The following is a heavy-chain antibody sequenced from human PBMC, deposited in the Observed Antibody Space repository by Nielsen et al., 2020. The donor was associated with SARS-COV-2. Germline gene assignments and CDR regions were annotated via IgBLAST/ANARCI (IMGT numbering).Heavy chain of an antibody. CDR3: TRVRVGDFYGSDY. CDR2: ISYDGSNK. Sequence: GESLKISCAASGFTLSSYGMHWVRQAPGKGLEWVAVISYDGSNKYYADSVKGRFTISRDNSKNTLYLQMNSLRAEDTAIYFCTRVRVGDFYGSDYWGQGTRVTVSS. CDR1: GFTLSSYG. J-gene: IGHJ4*02. V-gene: IGHV3-30*03. D-gene: IGHD3-10*01.